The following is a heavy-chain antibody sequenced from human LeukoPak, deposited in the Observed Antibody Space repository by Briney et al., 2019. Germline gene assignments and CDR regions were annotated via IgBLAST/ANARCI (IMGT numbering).Heavy chain of an antibody. CDR3: AKDYRGWYFSFGMDV. CDR1: GFTFDDYA. V-gene: IGHV3-9*01. Sequence: GRSLRLSCAASGFTFDDYAMHWVRQAPGKGLEWVSGISWNSGSIGYADSVMGRFTISRDNANNSLYLQMNSLRAEDTALYYCAKDYRGWYFSFGMDVWGQGTTVTVSS. J-gene: IGHJ6*02. D-gene: IGHD6-19*01. CDR2: ISWNSGSI.